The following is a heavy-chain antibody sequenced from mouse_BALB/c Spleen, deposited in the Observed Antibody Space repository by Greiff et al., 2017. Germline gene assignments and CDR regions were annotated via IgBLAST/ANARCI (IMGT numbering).Heavy chain of an antibody. V-gene: IGHV1-26*01. D-gene: IGHD2-4*01. J-gene: IGHJ2*01. CDR3: ARGGYHDYDVDY. CDR2: INPYNGAT. Sequence: EVQLQQSGPELVKPGASVKISCKASGYSFTGYYMHWVKQSHVKSLEWIGRINPYNGATSYNQNFKDKASLTVDKSSRTAYMELHSLTSEDSAVYYCARGGYHDYDVDYRGQGTTLTVSS. CDR1: GYSFTGYY.